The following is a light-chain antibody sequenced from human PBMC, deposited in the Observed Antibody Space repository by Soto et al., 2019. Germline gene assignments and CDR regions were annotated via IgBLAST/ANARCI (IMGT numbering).Light chain of an antibody. Sequence: QSVLTQPPSVSAAPGQKVTISCSGSSSNIGNNYVSWYQHLPGAAPKLLIFDNNKRPSRIPDRFSGSKSGTSATLGITGLQTGDEADYYCGTWDSSLSVALFGGGNKLTVL. CDR1: SSNIGNNY. CDR3: GTWDSSLSVAL. V-gene: IGLV1-51*01. J-gene: IGLJ2*01. CDR2: DNN.